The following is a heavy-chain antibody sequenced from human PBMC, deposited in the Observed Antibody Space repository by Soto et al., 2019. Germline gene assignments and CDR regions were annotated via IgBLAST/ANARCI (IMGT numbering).Heavy chain of an antibody. CDR3: ARVPYYGDYEGFFVH. CDR2: ISYDGSNK. D-gene: IGHD4-17*01. Sequence: GGSLRLSCAASGFTFSSYAMHWVRQAPGKGLEWVAVISYDGSNKYYADSVKGRFTISRDNSKNTLYLQMNSLRAEDTAVYYCARVPYYGDYEGFFVHWGHRTLYTVST. V-gene: IGHV3-30-3*01. CDR1: GFTFSSYA. J-gene: IGHJ4*01.